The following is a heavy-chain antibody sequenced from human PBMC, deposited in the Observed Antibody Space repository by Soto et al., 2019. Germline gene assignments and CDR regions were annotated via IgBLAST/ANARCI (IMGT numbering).Heavy chain of an antibody. CDR1: GYTLTELS. D-gene: IGHD2-21*02. Sequence: ASVKVSCKVSGYTLTELSMHWVRQAPGKGLEWMGGFDPEDGETIYAQKFQGRVTMTEDTSTDTAYMELSSLRSEDTAVYYCATKATGDCGGDCYVDDFDYWGQGTLVTVSS. J-gene: IGHJ4*02. CDR3: ATKATGDCGGDCYVDDFDY. V-gene: IGHV1-24*01. CDR2: FDPEDGET.